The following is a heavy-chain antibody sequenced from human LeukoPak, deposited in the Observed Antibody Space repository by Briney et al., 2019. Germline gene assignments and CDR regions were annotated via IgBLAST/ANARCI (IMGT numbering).Heavy chain of an antibody. D-gene: IGHD6-19*01. CDR3: AAVAVAGTRYYFDY. V-gene: IGHV1-58*02. J-gene: IGHJ4*02. CDR1: GFTFTSSA. Sequence: ASVKVSCKASGFTFTSSAMQWVRQARGQRLEWTGWIVVGSGNTNYAQKFQERVTITRDMSTSTAYMELSSLRSEDTAVYYCAAVAVAGTRYYFDYWGQGTLVTVSS. CDR2: IVVGSGNT.